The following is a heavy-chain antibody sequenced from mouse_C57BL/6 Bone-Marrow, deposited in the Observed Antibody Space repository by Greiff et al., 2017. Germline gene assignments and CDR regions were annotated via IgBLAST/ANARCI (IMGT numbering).Heavy chain of an antibody. CDR2: ISYDGSN. CDR3: ARYYDSY. CDR1: GYSITSGYY. V-gene: IGHV3-6*01. Sequence: VQLKESGPGLVKPSQSLSLTCSVTGYSITSGYYWNWIRQFPGNKLEWMGYISYDGSNNYNPSLKNRISITRDTSKNQFFLKLNSVTTEDTATYYCARYYDSYWGQGTTLTVSS. J-gene: IGHJ2*01. D-gene: IGHD2-4*01.